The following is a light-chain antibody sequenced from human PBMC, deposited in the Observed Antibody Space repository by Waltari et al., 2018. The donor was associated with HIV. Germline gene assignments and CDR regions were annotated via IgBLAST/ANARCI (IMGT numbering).Light chain of an antibody. CDR1: QSLSSNY. Sequence: EIVLTQSPGTLSLSPGERDTLYCRASQSLSSNYLAWYQEKPGQAPRLLIYAASSRASGIPDRFSGSGAGTDFTLSISRLEPEDFAVYYCQQYGSSPPITFGQGTRLEIK. V-gene: IGKV3-20*01. J-gene: IGKJ5*01. CDR3: QQYGSSPPIT. CDR2: AAS.